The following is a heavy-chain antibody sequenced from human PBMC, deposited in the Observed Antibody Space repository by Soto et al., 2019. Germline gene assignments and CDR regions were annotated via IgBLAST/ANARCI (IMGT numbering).Heavy chain of an antibody. CDR2: VDHRGSP. D-gene: IGHD1-7*01. CDR3: ARYEYGNSLYGVAV. V-gene: IGHV4-34*02. CDR1: GESFSGYY. Sequence: QVHLQQRGAGLLKPSETLSLNCVVSGESFSGYYWSWIRQTPGMGLEWIGEVDHRGSPTYNPSLKNRASISIDSSKNLFSLELTSVTAADTALYFCARYEYGNSLYGVAVWGQGTRVTVSS. J-gene: IGHJ6*02.